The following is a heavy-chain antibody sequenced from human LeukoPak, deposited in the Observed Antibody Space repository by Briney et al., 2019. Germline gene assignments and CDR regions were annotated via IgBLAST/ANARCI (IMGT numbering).Heavy chain of an antibody. V-gene: IGHV1-2*02. J-gene: IGHJ4*02. D-gene: IGHD3-22*01. CDR3: ASTPDSSGYYWLSGDY. CDR2: INPNSGGT. CDR1: GYTFTGYY. Sequence: ASVKVSCKASGYTFTGYYMHWVRQAPGQGLEWMGWINPNSGGTNYAQKFQGRVTITADESTSTAYMELSSLRSEDTAVYYCASTPDSSGYYWLSGDYWGQGTLVTVSS.